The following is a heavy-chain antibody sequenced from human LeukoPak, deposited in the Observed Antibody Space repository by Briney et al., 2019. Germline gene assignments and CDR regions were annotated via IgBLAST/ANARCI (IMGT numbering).Heavy chain of an antibody. J-gene: IGHJ4*02. D-gene: IGHD2-2*01. CDR1: GGSISSSSYY. Sequence: PSETLSLTCTVSGGSISSSSYYWGWIRQPPGKGLEWIGSIYYSGSTYYNPSLKSRVTISVDTSKNQFSLKLSSVTAADTAVYYCASAPASAYFDYWGQGTLVTVSS. V-gene: IGHV4-39*07. CDR2: IYYSGST. CDR3: ASAPASAYFDY.